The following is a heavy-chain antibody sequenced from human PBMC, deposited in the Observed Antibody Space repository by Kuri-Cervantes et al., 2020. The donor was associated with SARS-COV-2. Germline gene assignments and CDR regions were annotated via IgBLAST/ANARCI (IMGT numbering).Heavy chain of an antibody. D-gene: IGHD1-26*01. J-gene: IGHJ6*03. Sequence: SETLSLTCIVSGASISNHYWTWIRQPPGKGLEWIGDVYKSGSSNSNPSLKSRVTISLDTSKNQFSLRLTSVIAADTAVYYCARASMGSGSYYPYYYYMDVWGEGTTVTVSS. CDR1: GASISNHY. V-gene: IGHV4-59*11. CDR2: VYKSGSS. CDR3: ARASMGSGSYYPYYYYMDV.